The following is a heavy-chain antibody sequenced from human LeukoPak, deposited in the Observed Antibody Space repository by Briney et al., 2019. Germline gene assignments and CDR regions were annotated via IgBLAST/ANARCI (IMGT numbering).Heavy chain of an antibody. CDR3: TTDGRGRGKLELRGYFDY. CDR2: IKSKTDGGTT. CDR1: GFTFSNAW. J-gene: IGHJ4*02. Sequence: PGGSLRLSCAASGFTFSNAWMSWVRRAPGEGLEWVGRIKSKTDGGTTDYAATVKGRFTISRDDSKNTLYLQMNSLKTEDTAVYYCTTDGRGRGKLELRGYFDYWGQGTLVTVSS. V-gene: IGHV3-15*01. D-gene: IGHD1-7*01.